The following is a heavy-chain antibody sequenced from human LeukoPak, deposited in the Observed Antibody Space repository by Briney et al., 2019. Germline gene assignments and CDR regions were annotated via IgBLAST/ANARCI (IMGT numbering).Heavy chain of an antibody. D-gene: IGHD6-19*01. CDR2: ISYSGTT. J-gene: IGHJ5*02. V-gene: IGHV4-59*01. CDR1: GGFISSYY. CDR3: ARHTQWLVRGFGFDP. Sequence: SETLSLTCTVSGGFISSYYWSLIRQPPGKGLEWIGYISYSGTTKYNPSLKSRVTMSVDTSKIQFSLKLSSVTAADTAVYYCARHTQWLVRGFGFDPWGQGTLVTVSS.